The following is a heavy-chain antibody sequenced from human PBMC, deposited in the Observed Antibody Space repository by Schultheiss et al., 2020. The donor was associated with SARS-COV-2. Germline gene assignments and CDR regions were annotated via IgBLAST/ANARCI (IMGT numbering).Heavy chain of an antibody. D-gene: IGHD7-27*01. CDR2: ISRSGATT. V-gene: IGHV3-23*01. CDR1: GFTFSNSA. CDR3: ARDLSWGRDD. Sequence: GGSLRLSCAVSGFTFSNSAMGWVRQAPGKGLEWVSTISRSGATTYFADSVKGRFTISRDNSKNTLYLQMDSLRAEDTGIYFCARDLSWGRDDWGQGTLVTVSS. J-gene: IGHJ4*02.